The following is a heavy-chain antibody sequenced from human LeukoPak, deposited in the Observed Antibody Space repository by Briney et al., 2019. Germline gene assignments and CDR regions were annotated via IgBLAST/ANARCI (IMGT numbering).Heavy chain of an antibody. Sequence: GGSLRLSCAASGFTFSSYSMNWVRQAPGKGLEWVLSISSSSSYIYYADSVKGRFTISRDNAKNPLYLQMNSLRAEDTAVYYCARERLDSGWYIDYWGQGTLVTVSS. V-gene: IGHV3-21*01. D-gene: IGHD6-19*01. CDR2: ISSSSSYI. CDR3: ARERLDSGWYIDY. J-gene: IGHJ4*02. CDR1: GFTFSSYS.